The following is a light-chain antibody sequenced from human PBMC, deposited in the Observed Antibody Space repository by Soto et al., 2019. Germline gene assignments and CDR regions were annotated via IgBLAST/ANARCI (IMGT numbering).Light chain of an antibody. CDR1: SRDVGGYNY. CDR3: SSYISSSTFVV. J-gene: IGLJ2*01. Sequence: QSVLTQPASVSGAPGQSITISCTGTSRDVGGYNYVSWHQQHPGKAPKVIITEVSNRPSGVSNRFSGSNSGNTASLTISGLPAEDEADYYCSSYISSSTFVVFGAGTKVTVL. V-gene: IGLV2-14*01. CDR2: EVS.